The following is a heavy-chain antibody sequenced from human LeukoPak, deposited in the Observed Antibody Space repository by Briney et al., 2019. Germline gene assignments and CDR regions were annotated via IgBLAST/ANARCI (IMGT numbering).Heavy chain of an antibody. CDR2: IIPMTRTP. CDR1: GGTSSSYA. Sequence: ASVKVSCKASGGTSSSYAITWVRQAPGQGFECMGGIIPMTRTPNYAQKFQGRVTITTDESTHTAYMELRSLRSEDSAVYYCATTLFAYGDLVGPPVSWGQGTLVTLSS. CDR3: ATTLFAYGDLVGPPVS. D-gene: IGHD4-17*01. J-gene: IGHJ5*02. V-gene: IGHV1-69*05.